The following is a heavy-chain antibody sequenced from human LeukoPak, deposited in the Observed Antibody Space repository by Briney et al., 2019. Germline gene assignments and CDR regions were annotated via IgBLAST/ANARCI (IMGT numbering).Heavy chain of an antibody. CDR3: TRDFVWFGELLPNYFDY. D-gene: IGHD3-10*01. CDR2: IRIKAYGGTT. J-gene: IGHJ4*02. V-gene: IGHV3-49*04. CDR1: GFTFCAYA. Sequence: GALRLSSAASGFTFCAYAMSWVRQAPGKGLEWVGFIRIKAYGGTTEYAASVKGRFTISRVDSKSIAYLQMNSLTTEDTAVYYCTRDFVWFGELLPNYFDYWGQGTLVTVSS.